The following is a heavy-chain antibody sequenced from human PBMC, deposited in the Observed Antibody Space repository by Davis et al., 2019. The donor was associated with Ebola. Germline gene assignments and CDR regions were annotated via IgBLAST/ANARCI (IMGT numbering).Heavy chain of an antibody. D-gene: IGHD2-8*01. CDR1: GGSFSGYY. Sequence: SETLSLTCAVYGGSFSGYYWSWIRQPPGKGLEWIGEINHSGSTNYNPSLKSRVTISVDTSKNQFSLKLSSVTAADTAVYYCARGMGDYWGQGTLVTVSS. V-gene: IGHV4-34*01. J-gene: IGHJ4*02. CDR2: INHSGST. CDR3: ARGMGDY.